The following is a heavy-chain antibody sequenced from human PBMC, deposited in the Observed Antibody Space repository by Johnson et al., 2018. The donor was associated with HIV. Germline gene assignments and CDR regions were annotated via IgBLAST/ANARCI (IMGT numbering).Heavy chain of an antibody. CDR3: ATEYIWKDYYYDSSGYYYYSNAFDI. V-gene: IGHV3-15*01. CDR1: GFTFTDAW. Sequence: EVQLVESGGGSVEPGGSLRLSCAASGFTFTDAWMTWVRQPPGKGLEWVGRIKSKTDGGTTDYAAPVKGRFTISRDDSKHTLYLQMNSLKIEDTAVYYCATEYIWKDYYYDSSGYYYYSNAFDIWGQGTMVTVSS. J-gene: IGHJ3*02. D-gene: IGHD3-22*01. CDR2: IKSKTDGGTT.